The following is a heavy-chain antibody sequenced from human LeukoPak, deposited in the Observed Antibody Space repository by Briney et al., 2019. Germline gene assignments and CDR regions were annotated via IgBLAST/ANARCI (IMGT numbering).Heavy chain of an antibody. CDR3: ARDTLRMGGAALDY. V-gene: IGHV3-33*08. J-gene: IGHJ4*02. Sequence: AGGSLRLSCAASGFTFSSYGMHWVRQAPGKGLEWVAVIWYDGSNKYYADSVKGRFTISRDNSKNTLYLQMNSLRAEDTAVYYCARDTLRMGGAALDYWGQGTLVTVSS. CDR1: GFTFSSYG. CDR2: IWYDGSNK. D-gene: IGHD3-16*01.